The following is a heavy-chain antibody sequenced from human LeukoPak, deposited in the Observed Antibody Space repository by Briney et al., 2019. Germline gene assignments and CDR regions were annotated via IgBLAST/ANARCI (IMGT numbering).Heavy chain of an antibody. CDR1: GFTFGDYA. V-gene: IGHV3-49*03. Sequence: GSLRLSCTPSGFTFGDYAMSWFRQAPGKGLEWVGFIRSKAYGGTTEYAASVIGRFTISRDDSKSIAYLQMNSLKTEDTAVYYCTRYCSGGSCYSERFDYWGQGTLVTVSS. CDR3: TRYCSGGSCYSERFDY. J-gene: IGHJ4*02. CDR2: IRSKAYGGTT. D-gene: IGHD2-15*01.